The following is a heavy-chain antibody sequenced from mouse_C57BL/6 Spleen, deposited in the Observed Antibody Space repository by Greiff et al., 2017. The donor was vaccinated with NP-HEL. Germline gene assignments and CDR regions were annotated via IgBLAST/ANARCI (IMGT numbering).Heavy chain of an antibody. CDR1: GFTITDDY. V-gene: IGHV14-4*01. CDR3: TTYNSNSFAY. CDR2: IDPENGDT. D-gene: IGHD2-5*01. J-gene: IGHJ3*01. Sequence: VQLQQSGAELVRPGASVTLSCTASGFTITDDYMHWLKQRPEQGLVWIGWIDPENGDTEYASKFQGKATITADTSSNTAYLQLSSLTSEDTAVYYCTTYNSNSFAYWGQGTLVTVSA.